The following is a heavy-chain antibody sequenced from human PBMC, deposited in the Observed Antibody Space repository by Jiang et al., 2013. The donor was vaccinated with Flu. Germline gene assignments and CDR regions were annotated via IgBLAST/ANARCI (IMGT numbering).Heavy chain of an antibody. CDR1: GGSISLYY. J-gene: IGHJ3*02. Sequence: GPGLVKPSETLSLTCTVSGGSISLYYWSWIRQPPGKALEWIGYIYYTGTTNYNPSLKNRVTISIDTSKNQFSLKLSSVTGADTAVYYCARAWFNGVGAFDMWGQGTMVTVSS. CDR2: IYYTGTT. V-gene: IGHV4-59*01. D-gene: IGHD2-8*01. CDR3: ARAWFNGVGAFDM.